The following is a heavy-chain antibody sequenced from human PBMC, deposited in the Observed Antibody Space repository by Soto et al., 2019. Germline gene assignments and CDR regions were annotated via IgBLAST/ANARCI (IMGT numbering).Heavy chain of an antibody. CDR3: AKRHYDVGSGYSTIDY. CDR2: ISYDGSNK. D-gene: IGHD3-3*01. V-gene: IGHV3-30*18. CDR1: GFTFSSYG. J-gene: IGHJ4*02. Sequence: QVQLVASGGGVVQPGRSLRLSCAASGFTFSSYGMHWVRQAPGKGLEWVAVISYDGSNKYYADSVKGRFTISRDNSNNTLYLQMNSLRAEDTAVYYCAKRHYDVGSGYSTIDYWGQGTLVTVSS.